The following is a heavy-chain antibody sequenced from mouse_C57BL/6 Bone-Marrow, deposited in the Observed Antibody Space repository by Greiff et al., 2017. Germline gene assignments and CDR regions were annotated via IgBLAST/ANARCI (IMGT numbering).Heavy chain of an antibody. CDR1: GYTFTDYY. CDR3: ARFATGVVDY. J-gene: IGHJ2*01. V-gene: IGHV1-26*01. CDR2: INPNNGGT. Sequence: VQLQQSGPELVKPGASVKISCKASGYTFTDYYMNWVKQSHGKSLEWIGDINPNNGGTNYNQKFKGKATLTVDKSSSTAYMELRSLTSEDSAVYYCARFATGVVDYWGKGTTLTVSS. D-gene: IGHD1-1*01.